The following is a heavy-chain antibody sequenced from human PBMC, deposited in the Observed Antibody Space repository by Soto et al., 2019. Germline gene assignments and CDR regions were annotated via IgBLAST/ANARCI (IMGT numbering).Heavy chain of an antibody. CDR2: ISAYNDDT. J-gene: IGHJ6*02. D-gene: IGHD1-1*01. CDR1: GYTFSSYG. Sequence: ASVKVSCKASGYTFSSYGISWVRQAPGQGLEWMGWISAYNDDTNYAQILQGRVTLTTDTSTSTAYMELRSLRSDDTAVYYCARERRDAYNLFYDMDVWGQGTTVTVSS. V-gene: IGHV1-18*01. CDR3: ARERRDAYNLFYDMDV.